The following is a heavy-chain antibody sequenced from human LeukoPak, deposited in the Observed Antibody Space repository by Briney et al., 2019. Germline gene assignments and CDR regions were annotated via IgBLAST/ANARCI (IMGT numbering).Heavy chain of an antibody. J-gene: IGHJ4*02. Sequence: PWGSLRLSCSASGFTLSDYWMNWVRQAPGKGLVWVSRINTDGSGTIYADPVKGRFTISRDNAENTLYLQMNSLRAEDTAVYYCARASSSSCDSWGQGTLVTVSS. V-gene: IGHV3-74*01. CDR3: ARASSSSCDS. CDR2: INTDGSGT. D-gene: IGHD6-13*01. CDR1: GFTLSDYW.